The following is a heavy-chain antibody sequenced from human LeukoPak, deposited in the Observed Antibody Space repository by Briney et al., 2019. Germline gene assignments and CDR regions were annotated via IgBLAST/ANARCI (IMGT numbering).Heavy chain of an antibody. V-gene: IGHV3-23*01. Sequence: GGSLRLSCAASGFTFNSYAVGWVRQAPGKGLEWVSSISGGGDSAYYADSVKGRFTISRDNAKNSLYLQMNSLRAEDTAVYYCASSQGKTIGPAFDIWGQGTMVTVSS. CDR3: ASSQGKTIGPAFDI. J-gene: IGHJ3*02. D-gene: IGHD1-7*01. CDR1: GFTFNSYA. CDR2: ISGGGDSA.